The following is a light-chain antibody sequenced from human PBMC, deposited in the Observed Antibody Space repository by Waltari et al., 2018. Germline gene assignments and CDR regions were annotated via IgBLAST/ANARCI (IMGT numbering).Light chain of an antibody. CDR1: GSHSGGRA. CDR3: VAWDDSLSGRL. J-gene: IGLJ3*02. CDR2: RND. Sequence: QSVLTQPPSASGNPGQRVTVSCSGRGSHSGGRAVFWYQQLPGTAPKLLIYRNDQRPSGVPDRFSGSKSGTSASLAISGLRSEDEADYYCVAWDDSLSGRLFGGGTKLTVL. V-gene: IGLV1-47*01.